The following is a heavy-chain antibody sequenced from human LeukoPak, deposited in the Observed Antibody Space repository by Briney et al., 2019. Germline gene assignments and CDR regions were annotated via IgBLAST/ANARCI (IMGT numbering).Heavy chain of an antibody. CDR2: IYYSGST. J-gene: IGHJ4*02. CDR1: GGSISSYY. V-gene: IGHV4-59*01. Sequence: SETLSLTCTVSGGSISSYYWSWIRQPPGKGLEWIGHIYYSGSTNYNPSLKSRVTISVDTSKNRFSLKMSSVTAADAALYYCARGRIHYDSTGYYYWGQGALVTVSS. D-gene: IGHD3-22*01. CDR3: ARGRIHYDSTGYYY.